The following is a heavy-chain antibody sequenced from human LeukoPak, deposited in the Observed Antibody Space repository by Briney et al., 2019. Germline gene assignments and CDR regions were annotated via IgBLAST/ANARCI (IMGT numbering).Heavy chain of an antibody. V-gene: IGHV3-53*01. Sequence: PGGSLRLSCAASGFTVSSNHMSWVRQAPGKGLEWVSVIYSGGTTYYADSVKGRFTISRGNSKNTLYLQMNSLRAEDTAVYYCARHTRIAAAGTDGFDIWGQGTMVTVSS. CDR2: IYSGGTT. J-gene: IGHJ3*02. CDR3: ARHTRIAAAGTDGFDI. D-gene: IGHD6-13*01. CDR1: GFTVSSNH.